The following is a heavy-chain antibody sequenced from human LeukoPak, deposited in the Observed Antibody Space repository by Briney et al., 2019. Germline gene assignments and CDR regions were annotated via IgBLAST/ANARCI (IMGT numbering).Heavy chain of an antibody. CDR1: GFTFDDYA. CDR3: AKEVSGSYYRCAFDI. V-gene: IGHV3-43*02. J-gene: IGHJ3*02. Sequence: GGSLRLSCAASGFTFDDYAMHWVRQAPGKGLEWVSLISGDGGSTYYADSVRGRFTISRDNSKNSLYLQVNSLRTEDTALYYCAKEVSGSYYRCAFDIWAKGQWSPSLQ. D-gene: IGHD1-26*01. CDR2: ISGDGGST.